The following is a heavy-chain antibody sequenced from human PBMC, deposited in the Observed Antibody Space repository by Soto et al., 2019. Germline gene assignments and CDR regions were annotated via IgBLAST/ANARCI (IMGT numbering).Heavy chain of an antibody. CDR2: IIPFFGTA. D-gene: IGHD2-2*01. CDR3: ARVEGSFCSSSSCYGAMDV. Sequence: QVQLVQSGAEVKKPGSSVKVSCKASGATFNSYAISWVRQAPGQGLEWMGGIIPFFGTANYAQNFQGRVTITADESTSTAYMELSSLRSEDTAVYYCARVEGSFCSSSSCYGAMDVWGQGTTVTVSS. CDR1: GATFNSYA. V-gene: IGHV1-69*01. J-gene: IGHJ6*02.